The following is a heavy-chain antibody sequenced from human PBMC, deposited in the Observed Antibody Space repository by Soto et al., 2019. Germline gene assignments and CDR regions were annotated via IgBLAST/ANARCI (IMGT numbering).Heavy chain of an antibody. CDR2: TEYSGNT. V-gene: IGHV4-59*08. D-gene: IGHD6-19*01. CDR1: SDSISSYY. Sequence: QLQLQESGPGLVRPSETLSLTCTVSSDSISSYYWIWIRQPPGKGLEWIGYTEYSGNTNYSPSLKSRVTISRDTSKNQFSLKLSSVTAADTAVYYCARAVGDPLYYLDYWGQGTLVTVSS. J-gene: IGHJ4*02. CDR3: ARAVGDPLYYLDY.